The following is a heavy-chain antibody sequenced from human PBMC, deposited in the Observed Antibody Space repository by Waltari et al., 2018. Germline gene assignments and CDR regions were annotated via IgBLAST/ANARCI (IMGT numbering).Heavy chain of an antibody. D-gene: IGHD4-17*01. Sequence: QVQLQESGPGLVKPSQTLSLTCTVSGGSISSGDYYWRWLRQPPGKGLEWIGYIYYSGSTYYNPSLKSRVTISVDTSKNQFSLKLSSVTAADTAVYYCARENGDYDDWYFDLWGRGTLVTVSS. CDR2: IYYSGST. CDR3: ARENGDYDDWYFDL. V-gene: IGHV4-30-4*08. CDR1: GGSISSGDYY. J-gene: IGHJ2*01.